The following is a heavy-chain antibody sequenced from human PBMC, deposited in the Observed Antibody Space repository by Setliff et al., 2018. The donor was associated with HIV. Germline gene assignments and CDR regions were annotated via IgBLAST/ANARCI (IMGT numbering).Heavy chain of an antibody. Sequence: PGGSLRLSCAASRFTFDDYAMHWIRQAPGKGLEWVSGISWNSGGILYADSVKGRFTISRDNAKNSLYLQINSLRVEDTALYYCTKDSGDGYNYVAYYFDYWGQGTLVTVSS. CDR3: TKDSGDGYNYVAYYFDY. V-gene: IGHV3-9*01. CDR2: ISWNSGGI. J-gene: IGHJ4*02. D-gene: IGHD5-12*01. CDR1: RFTFDDYA.